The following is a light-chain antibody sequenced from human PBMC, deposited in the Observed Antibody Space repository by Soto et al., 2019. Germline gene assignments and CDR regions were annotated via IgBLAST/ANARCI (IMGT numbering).Light chain of an antibody. Sequence: IVLTQSPGTLSLSPGERATLSCRASQSISNNYLAWYQQRPGQAPRLLISGASSRAIGIPDRFSGGGSGTDFTLTISRLEPEDFAVYYCQQYGSSPYTFGQGTKLDI. CDR2: GAS. V-gene: IGKV3-20*01. J-gene: IGKJ2*01. CDR3: QQYGSSPYT. CDR1: QSISNNY.